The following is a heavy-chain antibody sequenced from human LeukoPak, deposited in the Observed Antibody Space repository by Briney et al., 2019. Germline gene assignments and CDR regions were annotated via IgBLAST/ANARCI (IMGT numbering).Heavy chain of an antibody. J-gene: IGHJ4*02. D-gene: IGHD5-24*01. V-gene: IGHV1-2*04. Sequence: ASVKVSCKASGYTFTCYYMHWVRQAPGQGLEWMGWINPNSGGTNYAQKFQGWVTMTRDTSISTAYMELSRLRSDDTAVYYCARVGGDGYNAFDYWGQGTLVTVSS. CDR3: ARVGGDGYNAFDY. CDR1: GYTFTCYY. CDR2: INPNSGGT.